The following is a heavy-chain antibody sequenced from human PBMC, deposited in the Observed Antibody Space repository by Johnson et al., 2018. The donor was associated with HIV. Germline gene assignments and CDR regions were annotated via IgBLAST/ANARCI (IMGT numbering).Heavy chain of an antibody. CDR1: GLTFSNYG. CDR3: ARERHAFDI. V-gene: IGHV3-30*03. J-gene: IGHJ3*02. Sequence: QVQLVESGGGVVQPGRSLRLSCAASGLTFSNYGMHWVRQAPGKGLEWVAVISYDGSNKYYADSVKGRFTISRDNAKNSLYLQMNSLRAEDTAVYYCARERHAFDIWGQGTMVTVSS. CDR2: ISYDGSNK.